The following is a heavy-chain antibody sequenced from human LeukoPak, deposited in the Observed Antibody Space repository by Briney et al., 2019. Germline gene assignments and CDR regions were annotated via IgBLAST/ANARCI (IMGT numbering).Heavy chain of an antibody. CDR1: GGTFSSYA. CDR2: IIPIFGTA. CDR3: ARVTRWQYYYYYYMDV. D-gene: IGHD3-10*01. V-gene: IGHV1-69*13. Sequence: VASVKVSCKASGGTFSSYAISWVRQAPGQGLEWMGGIIPIFGTANYAQKFQGRVTITADESTSTAYMELSSLRSEDTAVYYCARVTRWQYYYYYYMDVWGKGTTVTVSS. J-gene: IGHJ6*03.